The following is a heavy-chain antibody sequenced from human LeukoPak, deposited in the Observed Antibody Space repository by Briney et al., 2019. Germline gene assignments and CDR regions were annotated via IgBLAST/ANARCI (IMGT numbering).Heavy chain of an antibody. V-gene: IGHV3-20*01. CDR2: INWNGGST. D-gene: IGHD2-21*02. J-gene: IGHJ6*02. CDR1: GFTFDDYG. CDR3: ARTVPHYYYGMDV. Sequence: GGSLRLSCAASGFTFDDYGMSWVRQAPGKGLEWVSGINWNGGSTGYADSVKGRFTISRDNAKNSLYLQMNSLRAEDTALYHYARTVPHYYYGMDVWGQGTTVTVSS.